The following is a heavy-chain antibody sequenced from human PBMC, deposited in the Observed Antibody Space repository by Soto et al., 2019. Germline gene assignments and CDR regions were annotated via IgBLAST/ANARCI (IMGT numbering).Heavy chain of an antibody. CDR1: GFTFSNYW. CDR2: INKDGSEK. Sequence: PGGSLRLSCAATGFTFSNYWMGWVRQAPGEGLEWVANINKDGSEKNYVGSVKGRFTISRDNANNSLYLQMNALRAEDSAVFYCARGSNYYYAGWFDPWGQGA. D-gene: IGHD1-26*01. CDR3: ARGSNYYYAGWFDP. J-gene: IGHJ5*02. V-gene: IGHV3-7*04.